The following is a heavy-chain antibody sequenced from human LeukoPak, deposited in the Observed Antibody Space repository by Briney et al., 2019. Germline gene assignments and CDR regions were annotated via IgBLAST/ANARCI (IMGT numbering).Heavy chain of an antibody. D-gene: IGHD4-23*01. J-gene: IGHJ4*02. CDR3: ARDPSDYYGGNSGLDY. V-gene: IGHV4-61*02. Sequence: PSETLSLTCTVSGGSISSGSYYWSWIRQPAGKGLEWIGRIYTSGSTNYNPSLKSRVTISVDTSKNQFSLKLSSVTAADTAVYYCARDPSDYYGGNSGLDYWGQGTLVTVSS. CDR2: IYTSGST. CDR1: GGSISSGSYY.